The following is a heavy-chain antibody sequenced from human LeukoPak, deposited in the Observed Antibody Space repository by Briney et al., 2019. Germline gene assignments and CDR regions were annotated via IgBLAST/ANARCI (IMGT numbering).Heavy chain of an antibody. CDR1: GGSISSYY. CDR2: IYYSGST. V-gene: IGHV4-59*01. CDR3: ARGPQWLREFDY. D-gene: IGHD5-12*01. J-gene: IGHJ4*02. Sequence: NASETLSLTCTVSGGSISSYYWSWIRQPPGKGLEWIGYIYYSGSTNYNPSLKSRVTISVDTSKNQFSLKLSSVTAADTAVYYCARGPQWLREFDYWGQGTLVTVSS.